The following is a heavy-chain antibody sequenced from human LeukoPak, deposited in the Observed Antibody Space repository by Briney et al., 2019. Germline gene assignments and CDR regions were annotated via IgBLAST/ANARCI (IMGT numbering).Heavy chain of an antibody. Sequence: PSETLSLTCAVYGGSFSGYYWSWIRQPPGKGLEWIGEINHSGSTNYNPSLKSRVTISVDTSKNQFSLKLSSVTAADTAVYYCASTHDYGDYGGWFDPWGQGTLVTVSS. CDR2: INHSGST. J-gene: IGHJ5*02. V-gene: IGHV4-34*01. CDR1: GGSFSGYY. CDR3: ASTHDYGDYGGWFDP. D-gene: IGHD4-17*01.